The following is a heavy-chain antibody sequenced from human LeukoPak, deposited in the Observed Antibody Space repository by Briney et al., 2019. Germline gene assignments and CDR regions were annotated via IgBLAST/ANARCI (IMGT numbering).Heavy chain of an antibody. J-gene: IGHJ4*02. V-gene: IGHV3-21*01. CDR3: ARSGPYSNYGEDY. D-gene: IGHD4-11*01. CDR1: GFTFSSYS. CDR2: ISSSSSYI. Sequence: GGSLRLSCAASGFTFSSYSMNWVRQAPGKGLEWVSSISSSSSYIYYADSVKGRFTISKDNAKNSQYLQMNSLRAEDTAVYYCARSGPYSNYGEDYWGQGTLVTVSS.